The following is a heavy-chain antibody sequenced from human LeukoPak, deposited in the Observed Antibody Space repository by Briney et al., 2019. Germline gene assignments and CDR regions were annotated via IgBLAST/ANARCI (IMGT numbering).Heavy chain of an antibody. J-gene: IGHJ4*02. CDR2: INIDGSRT. Sequence: GGSLRLSCAASGFTFSAYWMHWVRQVPGKGLVWVSRINIDGSRTVYADSVKGRFTISRDNAKNTLSLQMNSLRPEDTAVYYCASGYSSNFPLEHWGQGTLVTVSS. CDR1: GFTFSAYW. CDR3: ASGYSSNFPLEH. V-gene: IGHV3-74*01. D-gene: IGHD6-19*01.